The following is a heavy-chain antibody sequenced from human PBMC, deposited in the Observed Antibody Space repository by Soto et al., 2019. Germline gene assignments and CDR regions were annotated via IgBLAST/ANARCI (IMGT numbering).Heavy chain of an antibody. CDR2: ISGSGGRT. CDR3: AKDTTPSGSFDY. D-gene: IGHD5-12*01. CDR1: GFTFSSYA. J-gene: IGHJ4*02. Sequence: EVQLLESGGGLVQPGESLRLSCAASGFTFSSYAMSWVRQAPGKGLEWVSAISGSGGRTYYADSVKGRFTISRDNSKNTLFVQMNSLRAEDTAVYYCAKDTTPSGSFDYWGQGTLVTVSS. V-gene: IGHV3-23*01.